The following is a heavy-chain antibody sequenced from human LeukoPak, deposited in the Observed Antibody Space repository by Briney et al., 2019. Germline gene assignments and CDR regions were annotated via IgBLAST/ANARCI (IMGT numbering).Heavy chain of an antibody. J-gene: IGHJ4*02. D-gene: IGHD3-3*01. CDR3: ARTIDDFRSGYYLALGY. CDR2: IFHDGTT. V-gene: IGHV4-38-2*01. CDR1: GYSISSGYY. Sequence: SETLCLTCSVSGYSISSGYYWGWIRQPPGKGLEWIGTIFHDGTTYYNPSLKSRVTISVEKSKNQFSLRLNFVTAADTAVYYCARTIDDFRSGYYLALGYWGQGTLVTVSS.